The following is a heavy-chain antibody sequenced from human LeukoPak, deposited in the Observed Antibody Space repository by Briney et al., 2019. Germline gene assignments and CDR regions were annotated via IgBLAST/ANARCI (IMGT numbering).Heavy chain of an antibody. CDR2: IIPIFGTA. J-gene: IGHJ5*02. V-gene: IGHV1-69*13. CDR1: GGTSSSYA. Sequence: GASVKVSCKASGGTSSSYAISWVRQAPGQGLEWMGGIIPIFGTANYAQKFQGRVTITADESTSTAYMELSSLRSEDTAVYYCARVDSGSYYSNWFDPWGQGTLVTVSS. D-gene: IGHD1-26*01. CDR3: ARVDSGSYYSNWFDP.